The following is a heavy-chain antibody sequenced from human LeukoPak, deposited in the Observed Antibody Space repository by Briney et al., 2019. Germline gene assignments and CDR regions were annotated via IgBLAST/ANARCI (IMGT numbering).Heavy chain of an antibody. Sequence: PSETLSLTCTVSGASISSYYWSWIRQPPGKGLEWIGYISYSGSTNYNPSLKSRVTISADTSKNQFSLKLRSVTAADTAVYYCARAFGVVTSFDYWGQGTLVTVSS. J-gene: IGHJ4*02. CDR3: ARAFGVVTSFDY. CDR1: GASISSYY. V-gene: IGHV4-59*01. CDR2: ISYSGST. D-gene: IGHD3-3*01.